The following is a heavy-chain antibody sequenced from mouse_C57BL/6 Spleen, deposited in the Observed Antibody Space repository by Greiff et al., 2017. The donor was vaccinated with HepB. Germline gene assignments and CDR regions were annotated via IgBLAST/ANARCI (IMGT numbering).Heavy chain of an antibody. CDR2: IDPSDSET. CDR1: GYTFTSYW. Sequence: QVQLQQPGAELVRPGSSVKLSCKASGYTFTSYWMHWVKQRPIQGLEWIGNIDPSDSETHYNQKFKDKATLTVDKSSSTAYMQLSSLTSEDSAVYYCARGGFTTGAMDYWGKGTSVTVSS. CDR3: ARGGFTTGAMDY. V-gene: IGHV1-52*01. D-gene: IGHD1-1*01. J-gene: IGHJ4*01.